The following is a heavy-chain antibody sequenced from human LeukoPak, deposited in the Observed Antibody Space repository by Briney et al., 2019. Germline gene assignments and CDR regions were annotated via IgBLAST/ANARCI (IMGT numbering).Heavy chain of an antibody. D-gene: IGHD5-18*01. V-gene: IGHV4-34*01. CDR3: ARGSRYSYGFGRTYYYYYMDV. CDR2: INHSGST. J-gene: IGHJ6*03. CDR1: GGSSSGYY. Sequence: SSETLSLTCAVYGGSSSGYYWSWIRQPPGRRLEWIGAINHSGSTNYNPSLKSRVTISVDTSKNQFSLKLSSVTAADTAVYYCARGSRYSYGFGRTYYYYYMDVWGKGTTVTVSS.